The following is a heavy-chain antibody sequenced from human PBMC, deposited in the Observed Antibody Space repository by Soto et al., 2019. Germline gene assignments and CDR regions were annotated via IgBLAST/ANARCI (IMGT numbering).Heavy chain of an antibody. J-gene: IGHJ1*01. CDR3: ARNGGSMAEGGM. CDR1: GFTVSNNY. CDR2: FYSGGGT. V-gene: IGHV3-53*04. Sequence: EVQLVESGGGVVQPGGSLRLSCAASGFTVSNNYMNWFRLAPGKGLEWVALFYSGGGTYYADSVKGRFTIPRHNSQNTRYIQVNTVRAEDTAVYYCARNGGSMAEGGMWGPGTLVTVSS. D-gene: IGHD3-16*01.